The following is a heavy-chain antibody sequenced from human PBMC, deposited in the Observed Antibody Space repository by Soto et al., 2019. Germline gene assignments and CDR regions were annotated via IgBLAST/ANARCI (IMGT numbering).Heavy chain of an antibody. CDR2: IYYSGST. J-gene: IGHJ4*02. D-gene: IGHD6-13*01. CDR1: GGSISSYY. V-gene: IGHV4-59*08. Sequence: QVQLQESGPGLVKPSETLSLTCTVSGGSISSYYWSWIRQPPGKGLEWIGYIYYSGSTNYNPSLKSRVTIAVDTSKNQFSLKLSSVTAADTAGYYCARQSGYRGPFDYWGQGTLVTVSS. CDR3: ARQSGYRGPFDY.